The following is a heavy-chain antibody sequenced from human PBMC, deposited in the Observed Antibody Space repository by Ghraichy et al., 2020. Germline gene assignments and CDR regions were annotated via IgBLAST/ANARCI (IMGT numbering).Heavy chain of an antibody. J-gene: IGHJ4*02. Sequence: ASVKVSCKASGYTFTSYAMHWVRQAPGPRLEWMGWINAGNGNTKYSQKFQGRVTITRDTSASTAYMELSSLRSEDTAVYYCASTIGYCSSTSCYNFDYWGQGTLVTVSS. V-gene: IGHV1-3*01. D-gene: IGHD2-2*02. CDR3: ASTIGYCSSTSCYNFDY. CDR1: GYTFTSYA. CDR2: INAGNGNT.